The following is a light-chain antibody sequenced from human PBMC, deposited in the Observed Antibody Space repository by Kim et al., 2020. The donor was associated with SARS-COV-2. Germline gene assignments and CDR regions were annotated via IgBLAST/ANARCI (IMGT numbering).Light chain of an antibody. CDR3: QQRSNWPPLT. Sequence: EIVLTQSPATLSLSPGDRATLSCRASQTVYSYLAWYQQKPGQPPRLLIYNASIRATGIPDRFSGSGSGTDFTLTISSLEPEDFAVYFCQQRSNWPPLTFGGGTKVDIK. CDR1: QTVYSY. V-gene: IGKV3-11*01. CDR2: NAS. J-gene: IGKJ4*01.